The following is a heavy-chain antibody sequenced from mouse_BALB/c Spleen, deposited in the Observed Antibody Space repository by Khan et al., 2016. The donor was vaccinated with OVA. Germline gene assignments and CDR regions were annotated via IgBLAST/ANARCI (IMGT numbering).Heavy chain of an antibody. D-gene: IGHD2-10*01. CDR3: ARDGAYYRNNGWFAY. V-gene: IGHV1-4*01. CDR2: INPSSGYT. Sequence: QVQLKQSGAELARPGASVKMSCKASGYTFTSYTIHWIKQRPGQGLEWIGYINPSSGYTNYNQKFKDKATLTADKSSTTAYMQLSSLTSDDAEVYYWARDGAYYRNNGWFAYWGQGTLVTVSA. J-gene: IGHJ3*01. CDR1: GYTFTSYT.